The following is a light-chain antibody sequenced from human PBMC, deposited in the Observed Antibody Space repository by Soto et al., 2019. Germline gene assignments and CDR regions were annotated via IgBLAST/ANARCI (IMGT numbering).Light chain of an antibody. Sequence: DIVMTQTPLSSPVTLGQPDSISCRSSQSLVHSNGDTYLSWLQQRPGQPPRLLIYKLSNRFSVVPDRFSGRGVGTDFTLKIRKLEAEECGVYDCMQSMLEPLTFGKGTSVEVK. CDR2: KLS. CDR1: QSLVHSNGDTY. CDR3: MQSMLEPLT. V-gene: IGKV2-24*01. J-gene: IGKJ1*01.